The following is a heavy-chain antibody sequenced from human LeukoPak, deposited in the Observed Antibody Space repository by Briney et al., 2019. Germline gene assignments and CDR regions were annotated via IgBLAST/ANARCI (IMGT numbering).Heavy chain of an antibody. Sequence: ASVKVSCKASGYTFTSYGISWVRQARGQGLEWMGWISAYNGNTNYAQKLQGRVTMTTDTSTSTAYMELRSLRSDDTAVYYCARVAAAGPHFDYWGQGTLVTVSS. CDR2: ISAYNGNT. CDR1: GYTFTSYG. CDR3: ARVAAAGPHFDY. V-gene: IGHV1-18*01. J-gene: IGHJ4*02. D-gene: IGHD6-13*01.